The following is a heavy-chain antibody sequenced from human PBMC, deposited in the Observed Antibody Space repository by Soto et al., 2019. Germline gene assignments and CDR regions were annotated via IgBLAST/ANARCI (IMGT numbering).Heavy chain of an antibody. V-gene: IGHV3-30-3*01. CDR3: AREYGDRGETFDY. Sequence: QVQLVESGGGVVQPGRSLRLSCAASGFIFSSYAMHWVRQAPGKGLEWVAVISYDGSNKYYADSVKGRFTISRDNSKNTLFLQMNSLRAEDTAVYYCAREYGDRGETFDYWGQGTLGTVSS. CDR2: ISYDGSNK. D-gene: IGHD4-17*01. CDR1: GFIFSSYA. J-gene: IGHJ4*02.